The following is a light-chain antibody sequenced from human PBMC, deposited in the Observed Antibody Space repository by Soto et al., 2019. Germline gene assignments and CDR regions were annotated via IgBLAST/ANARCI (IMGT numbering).Light chain of an antibody. V-gene: IGLV2-23*01. Sequence: QSALTQPASVSGSPGQSITISCTGTSSDVGSYNLVSWYQQHPGKAPKLMIYEGSKRPSGVSNRFSGSKSGNTASLTISGLXXXXEXDYYCCSYAGSSTLYVFGTGTKLTVL. CDR2: EGS. J-gene: IGLJ1*01. CDR1: SSDVGSYNL. CDR3: CSYAGSSTLYV.